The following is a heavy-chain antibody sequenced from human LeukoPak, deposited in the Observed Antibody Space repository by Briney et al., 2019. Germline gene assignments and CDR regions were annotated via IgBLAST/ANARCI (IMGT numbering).Heavy chain of an antibody. Sequence: GGSLRLSCAASGFTFSSYSMNWVRQAPGKGLEWISYVSSSSSTIYYADSVKGRFTISRDNSKNTLYLQMNSLRAEDTAVYYCARDILGYYDSSGYELDYWGQGTLVTVSS. J-gene: IGHJ4*02. CDR3: ARDILGYYDSSGYELDY. CDR2: VSSSSSTI. V-gene: IGHV3-48*01. CDR1: GFTFSSYS. D-gene: IGHD3-22*01.